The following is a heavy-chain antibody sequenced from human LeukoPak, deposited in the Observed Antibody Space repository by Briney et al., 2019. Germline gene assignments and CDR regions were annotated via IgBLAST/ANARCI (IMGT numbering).Heavy chain of an antibody. CDR2: INWDSGYI. D-gene: IGHD2-8*01. CDR1: GFTFEGCA. J-gene: IGHJ4*02. Sequence: GGSLRLSCAASGFTFEGCAMHWVRQAPGKGLEWVSSINWDSGYIEYADSVRGRFTISRDNAKNSLYLQMNSLKPGDTALYFCAKEGSVCRNGICRYFDYWGQGTPATVSS. CDR3: AKEGSVCRNGICRYFDY. V-gene: IGHV3-9*01.